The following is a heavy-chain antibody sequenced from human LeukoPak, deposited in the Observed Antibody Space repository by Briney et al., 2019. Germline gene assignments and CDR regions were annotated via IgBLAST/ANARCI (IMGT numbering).Heavy chain of an antibody. CDR3: ASTMDYIGWFDP. Sequence: GESLKISCKGSGYSFTSYWIGWVRQMPRKGLEWMGIIYPGDSDTRYSPSFQGQVTISADKSISTAYLQWSSPKASDTAMYYCASTMDYIGWFDPWGQGTLATVSS. D-gene: IGHD3-10*01. V-gene: IGHV5-51*01. CDR2: IYPGDSDT. CDR1: GYSFTSYW. J-gene: IGHJ5*02.